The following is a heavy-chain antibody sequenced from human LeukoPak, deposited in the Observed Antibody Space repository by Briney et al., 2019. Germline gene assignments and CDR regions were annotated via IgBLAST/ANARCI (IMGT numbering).Heavy chain of an antibody. D-gene: IGHD2-2*01. CDR1: GFTFNSYA. CDR3: ARDQYCSSTSCYDY. J-gene: IGHJ4*02. Sequence: GGSLRLSCAASGFTFNSYAMSWVRQAPGKGLEWVSAVSASGGTTYYADSVKGRFTISRDNSENTVYLQMNSLRAEDTAVYYCARDQYCSSTSCYDYWGQGTLVTVSS. CDR2: VSASGGTT. V-gene: IGHV3-23*01.